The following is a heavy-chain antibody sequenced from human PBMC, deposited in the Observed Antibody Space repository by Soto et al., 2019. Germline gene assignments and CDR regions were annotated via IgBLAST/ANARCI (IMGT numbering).Heavy chain of an antibody. D-gene: IGHD2-2*01. CDR1: GFTFSSYA. Sequence: GGSLRLSCVASGFTFSSYAMSWVRQAPGKGLEWVSGVSGSGGSTYCVDSVKGRFTISRDNSKNTLYLQMNSLRAEDTAVYYCAKDRVPAAPFDYWGQGTLVTVSS. V-gene: IGHV3-23*01. CDR3: AKDRVPAAPFDY. J-gene: IGHJ4*02. CDR2: VSGSGGST.